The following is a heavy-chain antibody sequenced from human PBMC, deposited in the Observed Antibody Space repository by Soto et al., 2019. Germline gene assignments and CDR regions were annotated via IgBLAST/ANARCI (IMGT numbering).Heavy chain of an antibody. CDR3: AKDRYAVFPHRGMDV. J-gene: IGHJ6*02. CDR2: ISWNSGSI. V-gene: IGHV3-9*01. CDR1: GFTFDDYA. Sequence: GGSLRLSCGASGFTFDDYAMHWVRQAPGKGLEWVSGISWNSGSIGYADSVKGRFTISRDNAKNSLYLQMNSLRAEDTALYYCAKDRYAVFPHRGMDVWGQGTTVTVSS. D-gene: IGHD1-1*01.